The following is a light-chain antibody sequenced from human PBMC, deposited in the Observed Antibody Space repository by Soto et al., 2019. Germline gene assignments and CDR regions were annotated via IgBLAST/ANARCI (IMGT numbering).Light chain of an antibody. Sequence: QSALTQPPSASGSPGQSVTISCTGTSSDVGGYNYVSWYQQHPGKAPKLMVYEVNKRPSGVPDRFSGSKSGNTASLTVSGLQAEDEADYYCTPYAGGNNVFGTGTKLTVL. CDR3: TPYAGGNNV. CDR1: SSDVGGYNY. J-gene: IGLJ1*01. CDR2: EVN. V-gene: IGLV2-8*01.